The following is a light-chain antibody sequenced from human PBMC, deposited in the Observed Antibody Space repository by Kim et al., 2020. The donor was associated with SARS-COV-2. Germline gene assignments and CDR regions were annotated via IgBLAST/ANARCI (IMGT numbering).Light chain of an antibody. J-gene: IGLJ2*01. CDR3: QVWDSVSVV. V-gene: IGLV3-9*01. Sequence: SVALGQTARITCGGNNIEKKKVHWYQQRPGQAPILVMYRDSKRPSGIPERLSGSNSGNTATLTISRVQAGDEADYYCQVWDSVSVVFGGGTQLTVL. CDR1: NIEKKK. CDR2: RDS.